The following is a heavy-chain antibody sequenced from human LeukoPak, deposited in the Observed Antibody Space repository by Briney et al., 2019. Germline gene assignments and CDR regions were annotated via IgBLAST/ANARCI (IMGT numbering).Heavy chain of an antibody. CDR3: ACGSGYDYQYYYYYMDV. Sequence: GTSVKVSCKASGGTFSSYAISWVRQAPGQGLEWMGGIIPVFGTTNHAQKFQGRVTITADESTSTVYMELSSLRSEDTAVYYCACGSGYDYQYYYYYMDVWGKGTTVTVSS. CDR2: IIPVFGTT. CDR1: GGTFSSYA. D-gene: IGHD5-12*01. J-gene: IGHJ6*03. V-gene: IGHV1-69*01.